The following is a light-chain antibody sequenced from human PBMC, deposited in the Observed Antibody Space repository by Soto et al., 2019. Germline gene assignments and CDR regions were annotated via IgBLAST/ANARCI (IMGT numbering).Light chain of an antibody. CDR2: TAS. V-gene: IGKV1-5*03. CDR3: QQHESYPRT. Sequence: GDRVTITCRASQSINTWLAWYQQKPGKAPRLLIYTASSLESGVPSRFSGSGSGTEFTLTISSLQPDDFATYYCQQHESYPRTFGQGTQVEIK. J-gene: IGKJ1*01. CDR1: QSINTW.